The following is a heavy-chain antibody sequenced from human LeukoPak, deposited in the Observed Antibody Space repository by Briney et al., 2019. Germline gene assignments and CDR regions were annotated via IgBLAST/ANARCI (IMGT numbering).Heavy chain of an antibody. D-gene: IGHD4/OR15-4a*01. CDR3: AKKAQYDGHYPLDY. CDR1: GFTFRTYT. Sequence: GGSLTLSCVASGFTFRTYTMNWIRQAPGKGLEWVSGTSDRGDYTYYADSVKGRFTISRDTSKNTLYLQMNSLRAEDTALYFCAKKAQYDGHYPLDYWGQGTLVTVSA. V-gene: IGHV3-23*01. CDR2: TSDRGDYT. J-gene: IGHJ4*02.